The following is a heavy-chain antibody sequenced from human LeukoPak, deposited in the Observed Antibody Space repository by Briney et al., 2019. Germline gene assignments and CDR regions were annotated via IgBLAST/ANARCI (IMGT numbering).Heavy chain of an antibody. Sequence: SSETLSLTCTLSGRSISSYYWSWIRQPAGKGLEWVGRIYTSGSTNYNPSLKSRVTMSVHTSKNQFSLKLSSVTAADTAVYYCARTAYYYDSSGYYLDWFDPWGQGTLVTVSS. J-gene: IGHJ5*02. D-gene: IGHD3-22*01. V-gene: IGHV4-4*07. CDR2: IYTSGST. CDR1: GRSISSYY. CDR3: ARTAYYYDSSGYYLDWFDP.